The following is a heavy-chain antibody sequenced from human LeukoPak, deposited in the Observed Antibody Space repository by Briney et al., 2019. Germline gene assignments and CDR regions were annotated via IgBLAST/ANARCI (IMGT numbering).Heavy chain of an antibody. V-gene: IGHV3-48*01. D-gene: IGHD1-26*01. CDR1: GFTFSSYS. CDR3: ARDHLPWESGYYYMDV. CDR2: ISSSSSTI. Sequence: PGGSLRLSCAASGFTFSSYSMNWVRQAPGKGLEWVSYISSSSSTIYYADSVKGRFTISRDNAKNSLYLQMNSLRAEDTAVYYCARDHLPWESGYYYMDVWGKGTTVTVSS. J-gene: IGHJ6*03.